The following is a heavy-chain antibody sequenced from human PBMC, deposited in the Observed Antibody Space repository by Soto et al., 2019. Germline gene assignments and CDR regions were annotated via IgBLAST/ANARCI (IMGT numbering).Heavy chain of an antibody. CDR1: GYSFTSYW. D-gene: IGHD2-2*01. J-gene: IGHJ6*02. V-gene: IGHV5-51*01. CDR3: ARSDCISTSCYRYYYYGMDV. CDR2: IYPGDSDT. Sequence: PGESLKISCKGSGYSFTSYWIGWVRQMPGKGLEWMGIIYPGDSDTRYSPSFQGQVTISADKSISTAYLQWSSLKASDTAMYYCARSDCISTSCYRYYYYGMDVWGQGTTVTVSS.